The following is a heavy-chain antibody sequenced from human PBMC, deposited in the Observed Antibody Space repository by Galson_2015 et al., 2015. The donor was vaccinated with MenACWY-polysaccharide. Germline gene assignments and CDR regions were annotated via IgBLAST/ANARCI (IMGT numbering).Heavy chain of an antibody. V-gene: IGHV3-30-3*02. CDR3: AKNTSQAAGSAPYYYGLDV. D-gene: IGHD6-13*01. J-gene: IGHJ6*02. Sequence: LRLSCAASGFTFRSYAMHWVRQAPGKGMEWVAVISYDGTNKYYADSVKGRFTISRDNSENTQYLQMNSLGAADTAVYYCAKNTSQAAGSAPYYYGLDVWGLGTTVTVSS. CDR2: ISYDGTNK. CDR1: GFTFRSYA.